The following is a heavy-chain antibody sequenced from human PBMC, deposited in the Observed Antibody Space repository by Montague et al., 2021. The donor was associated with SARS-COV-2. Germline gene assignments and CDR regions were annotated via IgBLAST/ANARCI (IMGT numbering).Heavy chain of an antibody. CDR1: GYSISSGYY. CDR2: IDYSGST. Sequence: SETLSLTCIVSGYSISSGYYWGWVRQPPGKGLEWLGCIDYSGSTYYNPSLKTRVTMSLDTSKNQFSLKLTSVTAADTALYYCARDITFGMDFWGRGTPVTVSS. V-gene: IGHV4-38-2*02. CDR3: ARDITFGMDF. J-gene: IGHJ6*02.